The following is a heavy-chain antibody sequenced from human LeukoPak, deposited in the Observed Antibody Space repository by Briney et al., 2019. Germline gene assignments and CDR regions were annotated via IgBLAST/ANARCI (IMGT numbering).Heavy chain of an antibody. CDR1: GFTFSSYS. CDR2: ISSRSSYI. CDR3: ARSADCSRTSCYAMDV. V-gene: IGHV3-21*01. D-gene: IGHD2-2*01. Sequence: GGSLRLSCAASGFTFSSYSMNWVRQAPGKGLEWVSSISSRSSYIYHADSLKGRFTISRDNAKNSLYLQMNSLRAEDTAVYYCARSADCSRTSCYAMDVWGKGTMVTVSS. J-gene: IGHJ6*03.